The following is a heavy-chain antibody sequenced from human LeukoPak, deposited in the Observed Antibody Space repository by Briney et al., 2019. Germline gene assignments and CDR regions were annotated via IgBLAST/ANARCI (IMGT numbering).Heavy chain of an antibody. Sequence: SETLSLTCSVYGASFSGNYWTWIRQPPGKRLEWIGDVNHTGYTKYKSSLKGRVTISVDTSESQFSLKLTSVTAADTAVCYCATGPGYCTGGSCFPRYFQQWGQGTLVTVSS. D-gene: IGHD2-15*01. CDR2: VNHTGYT. CDR3: ATGPGYCTGGSCFPRYFQQ. CDR1: GASFSGNY. V-gene: IGHV4-34*01. J-gene: IGHJ1*01.